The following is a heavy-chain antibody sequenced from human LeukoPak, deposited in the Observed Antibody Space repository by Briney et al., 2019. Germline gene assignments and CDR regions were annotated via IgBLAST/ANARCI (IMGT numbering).Heavy chain of an antibody. J-gene: IGHJ4*02. CDR3: ARDLAGDYGGGVDY. D-gene: IGHD4-17*01. Sequence: SETLSLTCTVSGGSISSSSYYWGWIRQPPGKGLEWIGSIYYSGSTYYNPSLKSRVTISVDTSKNQFSLKLSSVTAADTAVYYCARDLAGDYGGGVDYWGQGTLVTVSS. CDR2: IYYSGST. CDR1: GGSISSSSYY. V-gene: IGHV4-39*07.